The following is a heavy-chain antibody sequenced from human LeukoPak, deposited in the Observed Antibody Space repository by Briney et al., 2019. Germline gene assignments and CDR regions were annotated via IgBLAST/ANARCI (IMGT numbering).Heavy chain of an antibody. CDR1: GFTLSSSE. D-gene: IGHD3/OR15-3a*01. J-gene: IGHJ6*03. CDR2: ISRSGSTI. CDR3: ARPTWTNYMDV. V-gene: IGHV3-48*03. Sequence: GGSLRLSCAASGFTLSSSEMNWVRQAPGKGLEWVSYISRSGSTIFYADSVKGRFTISRDNAKNSVSLQMHSLRAEDTAVYFCARPTWTNYMDVWGKGTAVTISS.